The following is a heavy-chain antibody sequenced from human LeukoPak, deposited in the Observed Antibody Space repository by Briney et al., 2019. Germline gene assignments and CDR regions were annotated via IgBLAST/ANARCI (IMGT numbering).Heavy chain of an antibody. CDR1: GGSITSTNY. CDR2: VNLQGST. CDR3: AREGGPYRPLDY. V-gene: IGHV4-4*02. J-gene: IGHJ4*02. Sequence: SEALSLTCGVSGGSITSTNYWTWVRQPPGKGLEWIGEVNLQGSTNYNPSLMGRVALSVDMSESHSSLQLSSVTAADTAVYFCAREGGPYRPLDYSGQGNLVTVSS.